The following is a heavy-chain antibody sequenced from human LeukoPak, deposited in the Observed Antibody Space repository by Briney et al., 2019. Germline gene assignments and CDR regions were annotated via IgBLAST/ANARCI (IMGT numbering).Heavy chain of an antibody. D-gene: IGHD5/OR15-5a*01. Sequence: PGGSLRLSCAASGFTFSSYAMRWVRQAPGKGLEWVSTTSGFGGSTYYADSVKGRFTISRDNSKNTLYLQMNSLRAEDTAVYYCAKARVQSRSDFDSWAREPWSPSPQ. CDR1: GFTFSSYA. CDR2: TSGFGGST. V-gene: IGHV3-23*01. J-gene: IGHJ4*02. CDR3: AKARVQSRSDFDS.